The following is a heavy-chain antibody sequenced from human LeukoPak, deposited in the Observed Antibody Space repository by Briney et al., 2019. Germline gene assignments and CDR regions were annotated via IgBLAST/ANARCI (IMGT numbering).Heavy chain of an antibody. CDR2: IYYSGST. D-gene: IGHD2-21*02. Sequence: SETLSLTCTVSGGSISSSSYYWGWIRQPPGKGLEWFGSIYYSGSTYYNPSLKSRVTISVDTSKNQFSLKLSSVTAADTAVYYCARHDSVVTAMVDYWGQGTLVTVSS. V-gene: IGHV4-39*01. CDR3: ARHDSVVTAMVDY. J-gene: IGHJ4*02. CDR1: GGSISSSSYY.